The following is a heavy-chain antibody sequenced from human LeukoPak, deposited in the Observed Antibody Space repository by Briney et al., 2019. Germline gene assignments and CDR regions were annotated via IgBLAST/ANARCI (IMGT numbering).Heavy chain of an antibody. CDR1: GFTFSSYS. V-gene: IGHV3-21*01. D-gene: IGHD6-19*01. Sequence: TGGSLRLSCAASGFTFSSYSMNWVRQAPGKGLEWVSSISSSSSYIYYADSVKGRFTISRDNAKNSLHLQMNSLRAEDTAVYYCAREPMRGSGCLDYWGQGTLVTVSS. CDR3: AREPMRGSGCLDY. J-gene: IGHJ4*02. CDR2: ISSSSSYI.